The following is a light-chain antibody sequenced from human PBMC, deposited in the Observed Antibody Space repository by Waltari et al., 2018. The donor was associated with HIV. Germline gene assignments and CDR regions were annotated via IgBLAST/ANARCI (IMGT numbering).Light chain of an antibody. CDR3: QQRSNWPLT. CDR1: QSISSY. J-gene: IGKJ4*01. V-gene: IGKV3-11*01. CDR2: YAS. Sequence: EILLTQSPATLSLSPGERATLSCRASQSISSYLAWYQQKPGRSPRLLIYYASNRATGIPARFSGSGSGTDFTLTISNLEPEDFAVYYCQQRSNWPLTFGGGTKVEIK.